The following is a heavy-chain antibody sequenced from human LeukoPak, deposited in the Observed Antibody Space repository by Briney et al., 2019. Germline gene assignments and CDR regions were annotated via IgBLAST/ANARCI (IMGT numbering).Heavy chain of an antibody. V-gene: IGHV3-48*04. D-gene: IGHD3-22*01. CDR2: ISSSGSTI. CDR3: ERSPSSGSFDY. Sequence: GGSLRLSCAASGLTISSYSMNWVRQAPGKGLEWVSYISSSGSTIYYADSVKGRFTISRDNAKNSLYLQMNSLRAEDTAVYYCERSPSSGSFDYWGQGTLVTVSS. CDR1: GLTISSYS. J-gene: IGHJ4*02.